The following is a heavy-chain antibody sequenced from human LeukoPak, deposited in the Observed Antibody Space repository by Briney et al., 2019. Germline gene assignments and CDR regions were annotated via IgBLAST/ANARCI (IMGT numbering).Heavy chain of an antibody. CDR2: INHSGRT. D-gene: IGHD3-3*01. Sequence: SETLSLSCAVYGGSFSGYYWSWIRQPPGKGREWMGEINHSGRTNYNPSLKSRVTISVDTSKNQFSLKLISVTAADTAVYYCGRYYDFWSGYARAFDIWGQGTMVTVSS. J-gene: IGHJ3*02. V-gene: IGHV4-34*01. CDR1: GGSFSGYY. CDR3: GRYYDFWSGYARAFDI.